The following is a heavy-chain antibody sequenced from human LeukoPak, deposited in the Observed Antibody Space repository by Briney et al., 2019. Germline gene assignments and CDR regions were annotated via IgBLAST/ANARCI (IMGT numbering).Heavy chain of an antibody. Sequence: ASVKVSCKVSGYTLTKLSMHWVRQAPGKGLEWMGTFDPEDGERLYAQKFQGRLTMTEDTSTDTAYMELSSLRSGDTAVYYCATVYSYDSSAYYRLDYWGQGTLVTVSS. CDR2: FDPEDGER. V-gene: IGHV1-24*01. D-gene: IGHD3-22*01. CDR1: GYTLTKLS. CDR3: ATVYSYDSSAYYRLDY. J-gene: IGHJ4*02.